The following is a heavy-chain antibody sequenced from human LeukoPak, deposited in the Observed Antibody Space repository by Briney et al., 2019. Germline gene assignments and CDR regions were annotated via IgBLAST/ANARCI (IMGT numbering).Heavy chain of an antibody. J-gene: IGHJ4*02. D-gene: IGHD6-13*01. CDR3: AKGDLSNSWGPDFDY. V-gene: IGHV3-9*01. Sequence: PGGSLRLSCAASGFTFDDYAMHWVRQAPGKGLEWVSGISWNSGSIGYADSVKGRFTISRDNAKNSLYLQMNSLRAEDTALYYCAKGDLSNSWGPDFDYWGQGTLVTVSS. CDR2: ISWNSGSI. CDR1: GFTFDDYA.